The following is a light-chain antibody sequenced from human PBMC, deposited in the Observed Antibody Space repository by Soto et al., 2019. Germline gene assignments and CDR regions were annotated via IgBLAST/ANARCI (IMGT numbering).Light chain of an antibody. J-gene: IGKJ4*01. Sequence: DIQMTQSPSPVSASVGDRVTITCRASQGISSLLAWYQQKPGKAPNLLIHTASSLQSGAPSRFSGRGSGTDFTLTISSPQPEDFATYDCQQANSFPLTVGGGTKVEIK. V-gene: IGKV1-12*01. CDR2: TAS. CDR1: QGISSL. CDR3: QQANSFPLT.